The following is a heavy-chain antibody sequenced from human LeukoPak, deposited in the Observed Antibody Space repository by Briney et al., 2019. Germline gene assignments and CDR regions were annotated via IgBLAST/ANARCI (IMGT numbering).Heavy chain of an antibody. CDR1: GFNFASNW. D-gene: IGHD2-8*02. Sequence: GGSLRLSCAASGFNFASNWMHWVRQAPGKGLEWVAVISYDGSNKYYADSVKGRFTISRDNSKNTLYLQMNSLRAEDTAVYYCARVGKGSWYYFDYWGQGTLVTVSS. CDR2: ISYDGSNK. J-gene: IGHJ4*02. CDR3: ARVGKGSWYYFDY. V-gene: IGHV3-30-3*01.